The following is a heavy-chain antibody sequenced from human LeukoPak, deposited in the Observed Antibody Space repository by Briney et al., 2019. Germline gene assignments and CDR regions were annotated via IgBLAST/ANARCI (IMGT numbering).Heavy chain of an antibody. CDR3: ARDRRDYGDYGAASGSGFDY. CDR2: ISYDGSNK. V-gene: IGHV3-30-3*01. Sequence: GGPRRLSCAASGFTFSSYAMHWVRKAPGKGLEWVAVISYDGSNKYYADSVKGRFTISRDNSKNTLYLQMNSLRAEDTAVYYCARDRRDYGDYGAASGSGFDYWGQGTLVTVSS. CDR1: GFTFSSYA. D-gene: IGHD4-17*01. J-gene: IGHJ4*02.